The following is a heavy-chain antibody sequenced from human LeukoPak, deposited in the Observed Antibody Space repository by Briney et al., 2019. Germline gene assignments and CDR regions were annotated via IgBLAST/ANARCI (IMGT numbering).Heavy chain of an antibody. CDR2: IYSDDTT. CDR3: ALSRYSSSSVWDF. J-gene: IGHJ4*02. Sequence: GGSLRLSCSASGFTVGSNYMSWVRQAPGKGREWVSVIYSDDTTYYAASVKGRFTISRDNSKNTLHLQMNSLRAEDMAVYYCALSRYSSSSVWDFWGQGTLVTVSS. D-gene: IGHD6-6*01. V-gene: IGHV3-66*01. CDR1: GFTVGSNY.